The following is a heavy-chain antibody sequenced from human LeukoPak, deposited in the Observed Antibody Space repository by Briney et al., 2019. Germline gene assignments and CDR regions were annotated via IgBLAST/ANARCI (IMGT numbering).Heavy chain of an antibody. Sequence: PGGSLRLSCAASGFTFSSYAMSWVRQAPGKGLEWVSAISGSGGSTYYADSVKGRFTISRDDSKNTAYLQMNSLKTEDTAVYYCTRYGDYPFDYWGQGTLVTVSS. CDR1: GFTFSSYA. J-gene: IGHJ4*02. CDR2: ISGSGGST. D-gene: IGHD2-21*01. V-gene: IGHV3-23*01. CDR3: TRYGDYPFDY.